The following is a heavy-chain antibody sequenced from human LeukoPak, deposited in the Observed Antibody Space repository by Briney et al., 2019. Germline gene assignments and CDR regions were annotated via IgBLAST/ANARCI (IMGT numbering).Heavy chain of an antibody. CDR3: ARLGVCDDFDI. CDR1: GFTFSSYA. J-gene: IGHJ3*02. CDR2: ISSKGGST. Sequence: GGSLRLSCAASGFTFSSYAMLWVRQTPGKGLEYVSTISSKGGSTYYANSVKGRFTISRDNSKNTLYLQMGSLRAEDMAVYYCARLGVCDDFDIWGQGTMVTVSS. V-gene: IGHV3-64*01.